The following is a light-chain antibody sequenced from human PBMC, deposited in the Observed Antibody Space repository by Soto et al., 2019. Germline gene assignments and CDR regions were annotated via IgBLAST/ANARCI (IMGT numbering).Light chain of an antibody. V-gene: IGLV2-23*02. CDR2: DVN. J-gene: IGLJ1*01. CDR3: SSYTSSNAHV. Sequence: QSALTQPASVSGSPGQSITISCTGTSNNIGNYNLVSWYQQPPGTVPKLILFDVNQRPSGVSGRSAGTKSGTTAPLPISGLQAEDEAYYYCSSYTSSNAHVFGTGTKVTVL. CDR1: SNNIGNYNL.